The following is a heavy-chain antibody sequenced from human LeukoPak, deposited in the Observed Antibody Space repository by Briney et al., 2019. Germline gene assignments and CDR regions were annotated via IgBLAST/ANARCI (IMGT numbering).Heavy chain of an antibody. CDR1: GYSFTSYW. CDR2: IYPGDSDT. V-gene: IGHV5-51*01. D-gene: IGHD6-19*01. J-gene: IGHJ4*02. Sequence: GESLKISCKGSGYSFTSYWIGLVRQMPGKGLEWMGIIYPGDSDTRYSPSFQGQVTISADKSISTAYLQWSSLKASDTAMYYCARHPRGYSSGWYFDYWGQGTLVTVSS. CDR3: ARHPRGYSSGWYFDY.